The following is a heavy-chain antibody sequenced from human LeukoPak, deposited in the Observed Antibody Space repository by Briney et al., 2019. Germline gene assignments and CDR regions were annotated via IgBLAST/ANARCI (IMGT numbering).Heavy chain of an antibody. CDR1: GFTFSRYW. CDR3: AKDKNYLRGAFDI. CDR2: ISGSGGST. D-gene: IGHD3-10*01. J-gene: IGHJ3*02. V-gene: IGHV3-23*01. Sequence: PGGSLRLSCAASGFTFSRYWMHWVRQAPGKGLEWVSAISGSGGSTYYADSVKGRFTISRNNSKNTLYLQMNSLRAEDTAVYYCAKDKNYLRGAFDIWGQGTMVTVSS.